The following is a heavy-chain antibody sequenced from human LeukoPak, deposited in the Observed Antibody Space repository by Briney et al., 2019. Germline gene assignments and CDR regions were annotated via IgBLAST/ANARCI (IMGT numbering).Heavy chain of an antibody. Sequence: PSETLSLTCTVSGGSISSSSYYWGWIRQPPGKGLEWIGTIYYSGSTCYNPSLESRITISVDTSKSQFSLKLNSVTAADTAMYYCARVVVYYYDSSGYFDYWGQGTLVTVSS. CDR1: GGSISSSSYY. CDR2: IYYSGST. V-gene: IGHV4-39*07. J-gene: IGHJ4*02. CDR3: ARVVVYYYDSSGYFDY. D-gene: IGHD3-22*01.